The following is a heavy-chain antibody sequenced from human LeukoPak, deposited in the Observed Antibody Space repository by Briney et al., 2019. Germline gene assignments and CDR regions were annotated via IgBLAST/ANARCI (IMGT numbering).Heavy chain of an antibody. CDR2: INPNSGGT. Sequence: ASVKVSCKASGYTFTGYYMHWVRQAPGQGLEWMGWINPNSGGTNYAQKFQGRVIMTRDTSISTAYMELSRLRSDDTAVYYCARVAHYYDSSGYYYSWGQGTLVTVSS. V-gene: IGHV1-2*02. CDR3: ARVAHYYDSSGYYYS. J-gene: IGHJ4*02. CDR1: GYTFTGYY. D-gene: IGHD3-22*01.